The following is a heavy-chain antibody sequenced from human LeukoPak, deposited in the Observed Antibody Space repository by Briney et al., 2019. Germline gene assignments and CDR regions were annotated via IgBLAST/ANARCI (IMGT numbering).Heavy chain of an antibody. J-gene: IGHJ4*02. D-gene: IGHD6-13*01. CDR1: GFTFSNYA. V-gene: IGHV3-23*01. CDR3: ASPRGIPEGAKGY. Sequence: PGGSLRLSCAASGFTFSNYAMSWVRQAPGKGLEWVSAVGTSGTGTYYADSVKGRFTISRDNSKKTLYLQMNSLRAEDTAVYYCASPRGIPEGAKGYWGQGTLVTVSS. CDR2: VGTSGTGT.